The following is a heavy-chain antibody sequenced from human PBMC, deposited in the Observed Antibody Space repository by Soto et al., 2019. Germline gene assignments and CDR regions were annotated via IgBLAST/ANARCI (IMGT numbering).Heavy chain of an antibody. J-gene: IGHJ5*02. CDR3: ARDTIFGVVSTPGVNWFDP. CDR1: GYTFTSYG. V-gene: IGHV1-18*01. Sequence: ASVKVSCKASGYTFTSYGISWVRQAPGQGLEWMGWISAYNGNTNYAQKLQGRVTMTTDTSTSTAYMELRSLRSDDTAVYYCARDTIFGVVSTPGVNWFDPWGQGTLVTVSS. CDR2: ISAYNGNT. D-gene: IGHD3-3*01.